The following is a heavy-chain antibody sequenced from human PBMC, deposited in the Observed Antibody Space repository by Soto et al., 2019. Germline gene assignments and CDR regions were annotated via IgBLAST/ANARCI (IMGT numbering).Heavy chain of an antibody. CDR1: GFTFSSYG. V-gene: IGHV3-33*01. D-gene: IGHD3-10*01. CDR2: IWYDGSNK. J-gene: IGHJ6*03. CDR3: ARDGVGRDYYYYYMDV. Sequence: QVQLVESGGGGVQPGRSLRLSCAASGFTFSSYGMHWVRQAPGKGLEWVAVIWYDGSNKYYADSVKGQFTISRDNSKNTLDLQLNSLRAEDTAVYYCARDGVGRDYYYYYMDVWGKGTTVTVSS.